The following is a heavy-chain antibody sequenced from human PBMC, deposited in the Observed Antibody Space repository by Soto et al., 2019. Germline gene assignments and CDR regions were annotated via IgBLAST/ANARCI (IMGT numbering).Heavy chain of an antibody. CDR3: ARGGYYYDSSGYFSTLIDY. CDR2: IYHSGST. Sequence: SETLSLICAVSSGSISSGGYSWSWIRQPPGKGLEWIGYIYHSGSTYYNPSLKSRVTISVDRSKNQFSLKLSSVTAADTAVYYCARGGYYYDSSGYFSTLIDYWGQGTLVP. CDR1: SGSISSGGYS. J-gene: IGHJ4*02. D-gene: IGHD3-22*01. V-gene: IGHV4-30-2*01.